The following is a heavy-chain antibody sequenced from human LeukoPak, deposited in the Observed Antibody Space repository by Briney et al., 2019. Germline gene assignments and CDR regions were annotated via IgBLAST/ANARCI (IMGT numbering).Heavy chain of an antibody. V-gene: IGHV3-23*01. CDR3: AKEWAGYTNPYYFDY. Sequence: GGSLRLSCAASGFTFSTYAMSWVRQAPGKGLEWVSTISGSGANTYYADSVRGRSTISRDNSKNTLYLHMNSLRAEDTAVYYCAKEWAGYTNPYYFDYWGQGTLVTVSS. CDR1: GFTFSTYA. D-gene: IGHD3/OR15-3a*01. CDR2: ISGSGANT. J-gene: IGHJ4*02.